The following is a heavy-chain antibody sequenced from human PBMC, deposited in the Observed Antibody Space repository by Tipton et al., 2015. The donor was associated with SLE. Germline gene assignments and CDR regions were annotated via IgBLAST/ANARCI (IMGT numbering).Heavy chain of an antibody. V-gene: IGHV4-39*07. J-gene: IGHJ4*02. CDR3: ARRHYSGPFDS. CDR1: GGSIRSTNYY. Sequence: TLSLTCTVFGGSIRSTNYYWGWIRQPPGKGLEWIGSIFYTGSTYYNPSLKSRVSFSIDTSKHQFSLKLNSVTAADTVVYYCARRHYSGPFDSWGQGTLVTVSS. D-gene: IGHD5-12*01. CDR2: IFYTGST.